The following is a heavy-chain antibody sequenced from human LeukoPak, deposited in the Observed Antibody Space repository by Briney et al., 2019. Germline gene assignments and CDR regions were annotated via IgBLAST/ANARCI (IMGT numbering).Heavy chain of an antibody. V-gene: IGHV1-2*02. D-gene: IGHD5-24*01. CDR3: ARRPRDGYNRPYYFDY. CDR1: GYTFTGYY. Sequence: ASVKVSCKASGYTFTGYYMYWVRQAPGQGLEWMGWINPNNGATNYAQKFQGRATMTRDTSISTAYMELSRLTSDDTAVYYCARRPRDGYNRPYYFDYWGQGTLVTVSS. CDR2: INPNNGAT. J-gene: IGHJ4*02.